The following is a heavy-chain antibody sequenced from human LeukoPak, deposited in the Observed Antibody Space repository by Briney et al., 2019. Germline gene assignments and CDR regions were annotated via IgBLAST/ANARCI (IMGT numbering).Heavy chain of an antibody. D-gene: IGHD6-19*01. J-gene: IGHJ5*02. Sequence: SETLSLTCAVYGGSFSGYYWSRIRHPPGKGLEGLGEINHSGSPNYNPAPKSRVTISVDTSKNNSSLQLSSVTAADTAVYYCAGGGPPKQWLVQNGFDPWGQGTLVTVSS. CDR3: AGGGPPKQWLVQNGFDP. CDR1: GGSFSGYY. V-gene: IGHV4-34*01. CDR2: INHSGSP.